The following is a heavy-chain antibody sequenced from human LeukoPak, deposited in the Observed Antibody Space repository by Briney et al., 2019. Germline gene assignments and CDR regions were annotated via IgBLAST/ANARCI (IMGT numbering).Heavy chain of an antibody. Sequence: GGSLRLSCAASGFTVSSNDMSWVRQAPGKGLEWVSVIYSGGSTYYADSVKGRFTISRDNYKNTLYLQMNSLRAEDTAVYYCARGVVGATYTYYFDYWGQGTLVTVSS. CDR3: ARGVVGATYTYYFDY. CDR1: GFTVSSND. CDR2: IYSGGST. J-gene: IGHJ4*02. V-gene: IGHV3-53*01. D-gene: IGHD1-26*01.